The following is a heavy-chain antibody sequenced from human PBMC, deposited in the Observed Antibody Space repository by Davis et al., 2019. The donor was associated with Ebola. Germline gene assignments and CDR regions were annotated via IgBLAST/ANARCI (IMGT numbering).Heavy chain of an antibody. D-gene: IGHD5-24*01. CDR2: IKTDGSEE. CDR3: ARGDGYNYWDY. V-gene: IGHV3-7*01. Sequence: GESLKISCAASGFTFSTYWMSWVRQAPGKGLEWVANIKTDGSEEHYVDSVKGRFTMSRDNAKNSLYLQLDSLRDEDTAVYYCARGDGYNYWDYWGQGTLVTVSS. CDR1: GFTFSTYW. J-gene: IGHJ4*02.